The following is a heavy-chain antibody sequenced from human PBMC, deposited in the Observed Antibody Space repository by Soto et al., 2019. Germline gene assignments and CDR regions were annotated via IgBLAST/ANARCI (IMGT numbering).Heavy chain of an antibody. CDR3: ARFSGGVYNTYYFYYGMDV. J-gene: IGHJ6*02. Sequence: QVQLVQSGAEVKKPGASVKVSCKASGYSFTSYGISWVRQAPGQGLDWMGWITTYNGNTKYAQDLQGRVTMTTDTSTSTAYMELRSLRSDDTAAYYCARFSGGVYNTYYFYYGMDVWGQGTTVTVSS. D-gene: IGHD2-15*01. CDR2: ITTYNGNT. V-gene: IGHV1-18*04. CDR1: GYSFTSYG.